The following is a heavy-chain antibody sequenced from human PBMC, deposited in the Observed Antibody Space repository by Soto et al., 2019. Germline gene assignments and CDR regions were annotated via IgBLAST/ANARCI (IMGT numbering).Heavy chain of an antibody. Sequence: ETLSLTCSGYGVSFSGYYWSWIRQPPGKGLEWIGEINHSGSTNYNPSLKSRVTISVDTSKNQFSLKLSYVTAADTAVYYCERGGYGSGSYLPFDYWGQGTLVTVYS. CDR1: GVSFSGYY. CDR2: INHSGST. V-gene: IGHV4-34*01. D-gene: IGHD3-10*01. CDR3: ERGGYGSGSYLPFDY. J-gene: IGHJ4*02.